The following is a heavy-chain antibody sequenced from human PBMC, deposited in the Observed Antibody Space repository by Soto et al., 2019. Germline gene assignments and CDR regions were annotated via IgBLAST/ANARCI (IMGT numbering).Heavy chain of an antibody. J-gene: IGHJ4*02. CDR2: IYYSGST. D-gene: IGHD6-19*01. CDR3: ARGLSSGWSVFFDY. CDR1: GGSISSYY. Sequence: SETLSLTCTVSGGSISSYYWSWIRQPPGKGLEWIGYIYYSGSTNYNPSLKSRVTISVDTSKNQFSLKLSSVTAVDTAVYYCARGLSSGWSVFFDYWGQGTLVTVSS. V-gene: IGHV4-59*01.